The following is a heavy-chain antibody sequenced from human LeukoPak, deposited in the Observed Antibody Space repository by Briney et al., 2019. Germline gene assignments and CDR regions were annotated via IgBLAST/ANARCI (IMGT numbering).Heavy chain of an antibody. CDR3: AKEGAHHVGGRFDY. V-gene: IGHV3-23*01. Sequence: GGSLRLSCAASGFTFSSYGMSWVRQAPGEGLEWVSAISYSGGSTYYADSVKGRFTISRDNSKNTLYLQMNSLRAEDTAVYYCAKEGAHHVGGRFDYWGQGTLVTVSS. CDR2: ISYSGGST. D-gene: IGHD3-16*01. J-gene: IGHJ4*02. CDR1: GFTFSSYG.